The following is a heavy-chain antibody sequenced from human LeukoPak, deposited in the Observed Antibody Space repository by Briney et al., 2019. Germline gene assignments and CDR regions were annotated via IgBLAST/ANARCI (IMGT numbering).Heavy chain of an antibody. V-gene: IGHV3-13*01. D-gene: IGHD4-17*01. CDR2: IRTAGDT. CDR3: ARGTGYGDYNSYNWFDP. J-gene: IGHJ5*02. CDR1: GFTFSSYY. Sequence: GGSLRLSCAASGFTFSSYYMHWVRQAAGKGLEWVSGIRTAGDTYYPGSVKGRFTISRENAKNSLYLQMNSLRPGDAAVYYCARGTGYGDYNSYNWFDPWGQGTLFTVSS.